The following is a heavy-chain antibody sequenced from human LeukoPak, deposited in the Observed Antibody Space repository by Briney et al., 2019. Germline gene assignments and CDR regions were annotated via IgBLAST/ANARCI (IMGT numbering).Heavy chain of an antibody. V-gene: IGHV3-30*02. Sequence: GGSLRLSCAASGFTFSSYGMHWVRQAPGKGLEWVAFIRYDGSNKYYADSVKGRFTISRENSKNTLYLQMSSLRAEDTAVYYCAKTILLQPSYYYYYMDVWGKGTTVTVSS. CDR3: AKTILLQPSYYYYYMDV. CDR2: IRYDGSNK. J-gene: IGHJ6*03. D-gene: IGHD2-21*01. CDR1: GFTFSSYG.